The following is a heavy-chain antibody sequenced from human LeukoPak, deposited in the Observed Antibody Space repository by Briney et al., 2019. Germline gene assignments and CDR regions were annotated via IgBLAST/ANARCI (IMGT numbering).Heavy chain of an antibody. V-gene: IGHV3-30*03. Sequence: GGSLRLSCVPSGFTFSSYGMHWVRQAPGKGRGWVALISYVGSKKYSADSVKARFTTSRDNSKDTQYLQMNSWRAENTPVYYCARVDVDTARVDAFDIWGQGTMVTVSS. J-gene: IGHJ3*02. CDR1: GFTFSSYG. CDR3: ARVDVDTARVDAFDI. CDR2: ISYVGSKK. D-gene: IGHD5-18*01.